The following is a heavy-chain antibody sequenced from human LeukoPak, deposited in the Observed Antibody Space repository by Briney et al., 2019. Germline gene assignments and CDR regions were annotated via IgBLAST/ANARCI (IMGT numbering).Heavy chain of an antibody. D-gene: IGHD4-17*01. CDR3: ARSYGDATFDY. CDR1: GFTFTNAW. Sequence: GGSLRLSCAASGFTFTNAWMSWVRQAPGKGLEWVAIIRSDGSDKYYADSVKGRFTISRDNSKNTLYLQLNSLRAEDTAVYYCARSYGDATFDYWGQGTLVTVSS. V-gene: IGHV3-33*08. J-gene: IGHJ4*02. CDR2: IRSDGSDK.